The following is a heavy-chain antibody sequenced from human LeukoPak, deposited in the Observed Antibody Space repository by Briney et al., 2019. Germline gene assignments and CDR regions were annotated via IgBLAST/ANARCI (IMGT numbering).Heavy chain of an antibody. Sequence: GRSLRLSCAASGFTFSSYAMHWVRQAPGKGLEWVAVISYDGSNKYYADSVKGRFTISRDNSKNTLYLQMNSLRAEDTAVYYCAKDIVVVPAAIDYYYYYGMDVWGQGTTVTVSS. CDR3: AKDIVVVPAAIDYYYYYGMDV. D-gene: IGHD2-2*01. J-gene: IGHJ6*02. CDR2: ISYDGSNK. CDR1: GFTFSSYA. V-gene: IGHV3-30-3*01.